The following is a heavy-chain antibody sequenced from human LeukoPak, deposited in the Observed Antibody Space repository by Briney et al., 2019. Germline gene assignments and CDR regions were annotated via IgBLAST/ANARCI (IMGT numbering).Heavy chain of an antibody. CDR2: IRYDGSNK. J-gene: IGHJ6*03. CDR3: AKQGSIAARSYYYYYMDV. V-gene: IGHV3-30*02. Sequence: PGGSLRLSCAASGFTFSSYGMHWVRQAPGKGLEWVAFIRYDGSNKYYADSVKGRFTISRDNSKNTLYLQMNSLRAEDTAVYYCAKQGSIAARSYYYYYMDVWGKGTTVTVSS. D-gene: IGHD6-6*01. CDR1: GFTFSSYG.